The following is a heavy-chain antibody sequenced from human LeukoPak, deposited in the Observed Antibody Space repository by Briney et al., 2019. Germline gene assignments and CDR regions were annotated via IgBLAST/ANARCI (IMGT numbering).Heavy chain of an antibody. CDR3: ARQNDVRLDY. V-gene: IGHV5-51*01. CDR1: TSTFSSYW. J-gene: IGHJ4*02. CDR2: IYPGDSDT. Sequence: GESLQISWLSSTSTFSSYWIGWVRQVPGKGLEWMGIIYPGDSDTRYSPSLKGQVTISVDTSIGTAYLQWSSLKASDTAIYYCARQNDVRLDYWGQGTLVTVSS. D-gene: IGHD1-1*01.